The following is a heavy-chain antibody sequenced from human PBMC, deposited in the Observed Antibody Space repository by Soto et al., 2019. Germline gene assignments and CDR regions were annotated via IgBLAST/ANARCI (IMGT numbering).Heavy chain of an antibody. CDR1: GFTFSSYA. Sequence: QVQLVESGGGVVQPGSSLRLSCAASGFTFSSYAMDSVRRAPGKGLEWVAIISDDGSNKYYADSVKGRFTISRDNSKNTLYVQMNSLRAEDTAVYYCARVADYGSSTDTFDYWGQGTLVTVSS. CDR2: ISDDGSNK. J-gene: IGHJ4*02. D-gene: IGHD4-17*01. CDR3: ARVADYGSSTDTFDY. V-gene: IGHV3-30-3*01.